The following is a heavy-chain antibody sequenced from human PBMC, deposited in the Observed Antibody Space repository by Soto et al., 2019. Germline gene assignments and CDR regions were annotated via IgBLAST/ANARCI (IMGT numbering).Heavy chain of an antibody. J-gene: IGHJ4*02. CDR3: APSPPLYSSSWPANY. Sequence: PGGSLRLSCAASGFTFSSYAMSWVRQAPGKGLEWVSAISGSGGSTYYADSVKGRFTISRDNSKNTLYLQMNSLRAEDTAVYYCAPSPPLYSSSWPANYWGQGTLVTVSS. D-gene: IGHD6-13*01. CDR2: ISGSGGST. V-gene: IGHV3-23*01. CDR1: GFTFSSYA.